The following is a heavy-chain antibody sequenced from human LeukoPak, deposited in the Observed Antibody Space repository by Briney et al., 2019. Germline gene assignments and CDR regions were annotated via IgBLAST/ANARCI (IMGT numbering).Heavy chain of an antibody. D-gene: IGHD6-13*01. Sequence: ASVKVSCKASGGTFSSYAISWVRQAPGQGLEWMGGIIPIFGTANYAQKFQGRVTITADESTSTAYMELSSLRSEDTAVYYCAMGTIENFVRTGIAAAAPYFDYLGQGTLVTVSS. CDR1: GGTFSSYA. CDR3: AMGTIENFVRTGIAAAAPYFDY. V-gene: IGHV1-69*13. J-gene: IGHJ4*02. CDR2: IIPIFGTA.